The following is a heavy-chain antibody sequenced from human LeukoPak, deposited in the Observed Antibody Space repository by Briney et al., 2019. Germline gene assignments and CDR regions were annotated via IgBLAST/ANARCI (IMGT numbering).Heavy chain of an antibody. CDR3: ARRKVRSYYGSGSYYTYFDY. CDR2: IYYSGNT. Sequence: PSETLSLTCTVSGGSISNYYWGWIRQAPGKGLEWIGSIYYSGNTYYNSSLKSRVTISLDTSKNQFSLKLSSVTAADTAVYYCARRKVRSYYGSGSYYTYFDYWGQGTLVTVSS. V-gene: IGHV4-39*07. CDR1: GGSISNYY. D-gene: IGHD3-10*01. J-gene: IGHJ4*02.